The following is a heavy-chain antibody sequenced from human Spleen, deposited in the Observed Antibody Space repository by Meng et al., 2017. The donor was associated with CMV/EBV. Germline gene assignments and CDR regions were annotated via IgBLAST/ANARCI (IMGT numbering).Heavy chain of an antibody. CDR2: ISSDGSNK. D-gene: IGHD2-21*02. V-gene: IGHV3-30-3*01. CDR3: ARDTADSPPALDY. Sequence: GGSLRLSCAASGFSFSTYPMHWVRQAPGKGLEWVAFISSDGSNKQYADSVKGRFTISRDNSKDTLFLQMNSLRPEDTAIYYCARDTADSPPALDYWGQGTLVTVSS. J-gene: IGHJ4*02. CDR1: GFSFSTYP.